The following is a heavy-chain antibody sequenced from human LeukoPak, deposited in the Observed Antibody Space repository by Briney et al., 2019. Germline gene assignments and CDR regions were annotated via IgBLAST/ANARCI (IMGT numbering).Heavy chain of an antibody. CDR2: IKQDGSEK. D-gene: IGHD6-6*01. CDR3: ARDYRSSSGRSIDY. V-gene: IGHV3-7*01. J-gene: IGHJ4*02. Sequence: GGSLRLSCAATGFTFSNYWMSWVRQAPGKGLEWVPNIKQDGSEKYYVDSVKGRFTVSRDNAKNSLYLQMNNLRAEDTSVYYCARDYRSSSGRSIDYWGQGTLVTVSS. CDR1: GFTFSNYW.